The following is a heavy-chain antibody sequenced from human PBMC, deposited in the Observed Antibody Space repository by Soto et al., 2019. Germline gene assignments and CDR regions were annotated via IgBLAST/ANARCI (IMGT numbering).Heavy chain of an antibody. J-gene: IGHJ6*02. CDR3: ARDRVALAAIRNYYYYGMAV. CDR2: INPNSGGT. Sequence: GPMKVSCKASGYTFTGYHMHWVRQAPGQGLEWMGWINPNSGGTNYAQKFQGWVTMTRDTSISTAYMELSRLRSDDTAVYYCARDRVALAAIRNYYYYGMAVWGQGTTVTVSS. V-gene: IGHV1-2*04. CDR1: GYTFTGYH. D-gene: IGHD2-15*01.